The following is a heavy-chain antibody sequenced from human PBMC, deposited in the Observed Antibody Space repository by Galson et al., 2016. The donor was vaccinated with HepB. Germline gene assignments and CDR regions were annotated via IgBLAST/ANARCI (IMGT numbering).Heavy chain of an antibody. D-gene: IGHD2-8*01. J-gene: IGHJ5*02. CDR2: LSYNGLNQ. CDR1: GVDFSNYG. Sequence: SLRLSCAASGVDFSNYGMHWVRQAPGKGLEWVAGLSYNGLNQHYPDSLMGRFTVSRDNSKSIMYLQMDSLRPDDTAVYYCTKQVSEGGLGDTWGQGTVVTVSS. V-gene: IGHV3-30*18. CDR3: TKQVSEGGLGDT.